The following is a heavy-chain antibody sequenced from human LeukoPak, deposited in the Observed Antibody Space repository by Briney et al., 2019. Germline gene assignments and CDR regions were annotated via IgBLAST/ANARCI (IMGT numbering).Heavy chain of an antibody. CDR2: ISSSSSYI. J-gene: IGHJ3*02. D-gene: IGHD2-2*01. V-gene: IGHV3-21*01. Sequence: SGGSLRLSCAASGFTFSSYSMNWVRQAPGKGLEWVSSISSSSSYIYYADSVKGRFTISRDNAKNSLYLQMNSLRAEDTAVYYCARDPRGYCSSTSCRSGAFDIWGQGTMVTVSS. CDR3: ARDPRGYCSSTSCRSGAFDI. CDR1: GFTFSSYS.